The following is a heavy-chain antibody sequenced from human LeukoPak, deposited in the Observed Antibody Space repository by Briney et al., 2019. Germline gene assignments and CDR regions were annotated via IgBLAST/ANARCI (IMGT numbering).Heavy chain of an antibody. CDR1: GGSISSYY. CDR3: ARGYERNYDYVWGRRTRFDY. V-gene: IGHV4-59*12. D-gene: IGHD3-16*01. CDR2: IYDSGST. J-gene: IGHJ4*02. Sequence: SETLSLTCTVSGGSISSYYWSWIRQPPGKGLEWIGYIYDSGSTNCNPSLKSRVTISVDTSKNQFSLKLSSVTAADTAVYYCARGYERNYDYVWGRRTRFDYWGQGTLVTVSS.